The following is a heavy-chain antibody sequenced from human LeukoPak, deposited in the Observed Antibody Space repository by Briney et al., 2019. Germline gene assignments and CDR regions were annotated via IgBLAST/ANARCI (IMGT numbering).Heavy chain of an antibody. D-gene: IGHD2-2*01. Sequence: SETLSLTCAVYGGSFSGYYWSWIRQPPGKGLEWIGEINHSGSTNYNPSLKSRVTISVDTSKNQFSLKLSSVTAADTAVYYCATGSCSSTSCFLKEGAYNWFDPWGQGTLVTASS. V-gene: IGHV4-34*01. CDR2: INHSGST. CDR1: GGSFSGYY. CDR3: ATGSCSSTSCFLKEGAYNWFDP. J-gene: IGHJ5*02.